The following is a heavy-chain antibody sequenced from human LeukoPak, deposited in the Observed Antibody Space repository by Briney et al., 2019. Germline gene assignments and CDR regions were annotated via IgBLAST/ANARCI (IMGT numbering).Heavy chain of an antibody. D-gene: IGHD5-24*01. Sequence: GGSLRLSCAASGFTFSSYWMSWVRQAPGKGLEWVANIKQDGSERYYVDSVKGRFIISRDNAKNSLYLQMNSLRAEDTAVYYCASPGVWLDAFDIWGQGTMVTVSS. CDR2: IKQDGSER. CDR3: ASPGVWLDAFDI. J-gene: IGHJ3*02. CDR1: GFTFSSYW. V-gene: IGHV3-7*01.